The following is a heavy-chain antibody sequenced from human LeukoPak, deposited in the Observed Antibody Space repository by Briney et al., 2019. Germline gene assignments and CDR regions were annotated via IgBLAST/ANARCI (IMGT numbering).Heavy chain of an antibody. CDR3: ARIMTGYYYYFDY. Sequence: SETLSLTCTVSGGSISSYYWSWIRQPPGKGLEWIGYIYYSGITNYNPSLKSRVTISLDTSKNQFSLKLSSVTAADTAVYYCARIMTGYYYYFDYWGQGTLVTVSS. CDR1: GGSISSYY. J-gene: IGHJ4*02. V-gene: IGHV4-59*08. CDR2: IYYSGIT. D-gene: IGHD3-9*01.